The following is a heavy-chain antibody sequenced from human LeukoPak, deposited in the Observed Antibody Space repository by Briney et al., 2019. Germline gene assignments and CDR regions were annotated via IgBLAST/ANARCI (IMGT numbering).Heavy chain of an antibody. CDR2: IKQDGSEK. Sequence: GGSLRLSCAASGFTFSSYWMSWVRQAPGKGLEWVANIKQDGSEKYYVDSVKGRFTISRDNAKNSLYLQMNSLRAEDTAVYYCARAVVRVRGVTPYYFDYWGQGTLVTVSS. CDR3: ARAVVRVRGVTPYYFDY. V-gene: IGHV3-7*01. D-gene: IGHD3-10*01. CDR1: GFTFSSYW. J-gene: IGHJ4*02.